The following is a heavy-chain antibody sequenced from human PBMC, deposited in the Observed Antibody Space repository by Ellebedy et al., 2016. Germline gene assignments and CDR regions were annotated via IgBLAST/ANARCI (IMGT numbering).Heavy chain of an antibody. D-gene: IGHD5-24*01. CDR1: GYTFTGYY. Sequence: ASVKVSXXASGYTFTGYYIHWVRQAPGQGLEWMGWIYPNSGGTKYAQKFQGRVTLTRDTSISTAYMELSRLRSDDTAVYYCARDGYSGAALDIWGRGTMVTVSS. V-gene: IGHV1-2*02. CDR3: ARDGYSGAALDI. J-gene: IGHJ3*02. CDR2: IYPNSGGT.